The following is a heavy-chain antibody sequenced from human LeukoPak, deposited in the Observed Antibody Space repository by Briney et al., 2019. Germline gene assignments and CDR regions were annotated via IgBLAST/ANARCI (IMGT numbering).Heavy chain of an antibody. D-gene: IGHD4-11*01. Sequence: GGSLRLSCAASGFTSSSYAMHWVRQAPGKGLEWVAVISYDGSNKYYADSVKGRFTISRDNSKNTLYLQMNSLRAEDTAVYYCARGPTTRGYYYYYGMDVWGQGTTVTVSS. V-gene: IGHV3-30-3*01. CDR2: ISYDGSNK. CDR3: ARGPTTRGYYYYYGMDV. CDR1: GFTSSSYA. J-gene: IGHJ6*02.